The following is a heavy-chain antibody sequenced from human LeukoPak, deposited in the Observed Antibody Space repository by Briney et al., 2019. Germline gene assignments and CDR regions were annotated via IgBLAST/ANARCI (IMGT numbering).Heavy chain of an antibody. Sequence: ASVKVSCKVSGYTLTELSMHWVRQAPGKGLEWMGGFDPEDGETIYAQKLQGRVTMTTDTSTSTAYMELRSLRSDDTAVYYCARDDSSWYPNWFDPWGQGTLVTVSS. D-gene: IGHD6-13*01. J-gene: IGHJ5*02. CDR2: FDPEDGET. CDR1: GYTLTELS. V-gene: IGHV1-24*01. CDR3: ARDDSSWYPNWFDP.